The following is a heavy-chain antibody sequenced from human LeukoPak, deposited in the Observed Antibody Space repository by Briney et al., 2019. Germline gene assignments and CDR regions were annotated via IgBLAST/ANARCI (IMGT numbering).Heavy chain of an antibody. CDR3: TRHPAEGDY. CDR1: GFTFSSHW. Sequence: GGSLRLSCAASGFTFSSHWMHWVRQAPGKGLVWVSRINSDGSITTYADSAQGRFTISRDNAKNTLYLQMNSLRVEDTAVYYCTRHPAEGDYWGQGTLVTVSS. D-gene: IGHD2-15*01. V-gene: IGHV3-74*01. J-gene: IGHJ4*02. CDR2: INSDGSIT.